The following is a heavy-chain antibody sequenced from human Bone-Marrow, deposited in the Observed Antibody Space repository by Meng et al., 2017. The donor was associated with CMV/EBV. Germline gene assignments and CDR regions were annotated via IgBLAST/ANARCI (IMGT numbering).Heavy chain of an antibody. Sequence: GSLRLSCTVSGGSISSSSYYWGWIRQPPGKGLEWIGSIYYSGSTYYNPSLKSRVTISVDTPKNQFSLKLSSVTAADTAVYYCARDFSGYDSCWGQGTLVTVSS. J-gene: IGHJ4*02. CDR3: ARDFSGYDSC. CDR2: IYYSGST. D-gene: IGHD5-12*01. CDR1: GGSISSSSYY. V-gene: IGHV4-39*07.